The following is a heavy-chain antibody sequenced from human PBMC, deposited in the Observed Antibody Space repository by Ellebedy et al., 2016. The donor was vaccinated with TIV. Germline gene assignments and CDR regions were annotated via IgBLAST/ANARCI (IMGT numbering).Heavy chain of an antibody. CDR3: ARDPTTDYGDYNWFDP. V-gene: IGHV3-11*01. CDR1: GFSFSDYN. CDR2: ISRRGTPI. Sequence: GESLKISCAASGFSFSDYNMSWIRQVPGKALEWISYISRRGTPIYYADSVKGRFTISRDNAKNSLFLYMNFLRAGDTAVYYCARDPTTDYGDYNWFDPWGPGTLVTVSS. J-gene: IGHJ5*02. D-gene: IGHD4-17*01.